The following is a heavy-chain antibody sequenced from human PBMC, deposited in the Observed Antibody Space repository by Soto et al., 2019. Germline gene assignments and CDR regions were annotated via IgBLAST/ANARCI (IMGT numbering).Heavy chain of an antibody. D-gene: IGHD1-7*01. CDR2: LNNYGNT. J-gene: IGHJ5*02. V-gene: IGHV4-4*07. CDR1: GGSISSYR. Sequence: SETLSLTCTDSGGSISSYRWSWIRQPAGKGLEWIGRLNNYGNTTHKPSLKSRVTVSVDTSRNQFFLTVRSVTAADSAVYHCGRESGEAWDYEASWGQGTPVTVSS. CDR3: GRESGEAWDYEAS.